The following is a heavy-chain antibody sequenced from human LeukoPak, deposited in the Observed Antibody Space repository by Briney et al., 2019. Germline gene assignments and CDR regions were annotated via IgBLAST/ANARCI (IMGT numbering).Heavy chain of an antibody. CDR1: GYTFTSYG. V-gene: IGHV1-18*01. CDR3: AREGRSSTSCYAPYYGMDV. D-gene: IGHD2-2*01. Sequence: ASVKVSCKASGYTFTSYGISWVRQAPGQGLEWMGWISAYNGNTNYAQKLQGRVTMTTDTSTSTAYMELRSLRSDDTAVYYCAREGRSSTSCYAPYYGMDVWGQGTTVTVSS. CDR2: ISAYNGNT. J-gene: IGHJ6*02.